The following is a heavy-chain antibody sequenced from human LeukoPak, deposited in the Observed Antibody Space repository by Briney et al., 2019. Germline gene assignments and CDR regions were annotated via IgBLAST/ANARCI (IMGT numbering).Heavy chain of an antibody. V-gene: IGHV3-23*01. CDR3: ARGSRFGVVGRDAFDI. CDR1: GFTVSSNS. Sequence: GGSLRLSCTVSGFTVSSNSMSWVRQAPGKGLEWVSVISGSGDYTYYADSVKGRFTISRDNSKNTLHLQMNSLRAEDAAVYYCARGSRFGVVGRDAFDIWGQGTMVTVSS. CDR2: ISGSGDYT. J-gene: IGHJ3*02. D-gene: IGHD3-3*01.